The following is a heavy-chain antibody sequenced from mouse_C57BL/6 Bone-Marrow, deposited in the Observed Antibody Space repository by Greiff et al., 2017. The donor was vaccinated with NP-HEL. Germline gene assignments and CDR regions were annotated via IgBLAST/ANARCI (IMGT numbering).Heavy chain of an antibody. CDR2: ISDGGSYT. V-gene: IGHV5-4*01. CDR1: GFTFSSSA. Sequence: EVQGVESGGGLVKPGGSLKLSCAASGFTFSSSAMSWVRQTPETRLEWVATISDGGSYTYYPDNVKGRFTISRDNAKNNQYLQMSQLKAEDTAMYYGAREATKTTRGAWFAYWGQGTLVTVSA. D-gene: IGHD2-4*01. J-gene: IGHJ3*01. CDR3: AREATKTTRGAWFAY.